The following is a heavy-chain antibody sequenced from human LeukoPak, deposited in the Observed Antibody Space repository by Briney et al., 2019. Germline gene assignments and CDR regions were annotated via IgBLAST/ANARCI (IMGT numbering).Heavy chain of an antibody. CDR3: ARVVLYYDFWSAYFHD. D-gene: IGHD3-3*01. CDR1: GFTFSSYG. J-gene: IGHJ4*02. V-gene: IGHV3-33*01. Sequence: GGSLRLSCAASGFTFSSYGFHWVRQAPGKRLEWVAVIWYDGSDEYYAASVKGRFTVSRDNSKNTLYLQMTSLRAEDTAVYYCARVVLYYDFWSAYFHDWGQGTLVTVSS. CDR2: IWYDGSDE.